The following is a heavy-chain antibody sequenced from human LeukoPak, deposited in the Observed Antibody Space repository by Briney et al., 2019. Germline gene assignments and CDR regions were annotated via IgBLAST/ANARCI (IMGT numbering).Heavy chain of an antibody. J-gene: IGHJ4*02. CDR3: ARGLTMGSRFDY. D-gene: IGHD3-10*01. V-gene: IGHV1-69*05. CDR1: GGTFSSYA. Sequence: ASVKVSCKASGGTFSSYAISWVRQAPGQGLEWMGGIIPIFGTANYAQKFQGRVTITTDESTSTAYMELSSLRPEDTAVYYCARGLTMGSRFDYWGQGTLVTVSS. CDR2: IIPIFGTA.